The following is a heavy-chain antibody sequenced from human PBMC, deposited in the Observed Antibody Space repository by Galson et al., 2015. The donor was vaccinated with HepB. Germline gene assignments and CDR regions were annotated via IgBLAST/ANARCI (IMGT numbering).Heavy chain of an antibody. CDR3: ARDLKQPWLKGYFDY. CDR2: ISGGSGTI. Sequence: SLRLSCAASGFSFSHAWMNWVRQAPGKGLEWLSHISGGSGTIYYADSVKGRFTVSRDNAKNSLYLQMNSLRADDTAIYYCARDLKQPWLKGYFDYWGQGTLVTVSS. CDR1: GFSFSHAW. J-gene: IGHJ4*02. V-gene: IGHV3-48*04. D-gene: IGHD5-18*01.